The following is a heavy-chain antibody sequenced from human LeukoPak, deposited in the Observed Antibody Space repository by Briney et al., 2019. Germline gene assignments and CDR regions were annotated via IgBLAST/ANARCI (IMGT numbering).Heavy chain of an antibody. D-gene: IGHD5-12*01. CDR1: GFTFSNAW. V-gene: IGHV3-15*01. CDR2: IKSKTDGGTT. J-gene: IGHJ4*02. CDR3: TTGIIYSGYEGTVAH. Sequence: GGSLRLSCAASGFTFSNAWMSWVRQAPGKGLEWVGRIKSKTDGGTTDYAAPVKGRFTISRDDSKNTLYLQMNSLKTEDTAVYYCTTGIIYSGYEGTVAHWGQGTLVTVSS.